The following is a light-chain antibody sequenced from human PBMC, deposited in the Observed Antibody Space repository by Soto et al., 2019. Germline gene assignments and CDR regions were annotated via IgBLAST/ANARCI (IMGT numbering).Light chain of an antibody. CDR3: QQFKFYPLT. CDR1: QDISSH. V-gene: IGKV1-16*02. J-gene: IGKJ4*01. CDR2: AVS. Sequence: DIQMTQSPSSLSASIGDRVTITCRASQDISSHLAWFQQKPGKAPKSLIYAVSNLYSGVPSKFSGSGSGTTYTLTINTLQPEDFATYYCQQFKFYPLTFAGGTKVEI.